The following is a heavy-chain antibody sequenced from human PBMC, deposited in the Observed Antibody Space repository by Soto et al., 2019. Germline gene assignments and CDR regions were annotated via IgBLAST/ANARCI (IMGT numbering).Heavy chain of an antibody. D-gene: IGHD5-12*01. J-gene: IGHJ6*02. V-gene: IGHV1-69*13. CDR3: ARPQVGYSGYDFRARDHYYYYGMDV. CDR2: IIPIFGTA. Sequence: SVKVSFKASGGTFSSYAISWVRQAPGQGLEWMGGIIPIFGTANYAQKFQGRVTITADESTSTAYMELSSLRSEDTAVYYCARPQVGYSGYDFRARDHYYYYGMDVWGQGTTVTVSS. CDR1: GGTFSSYA.